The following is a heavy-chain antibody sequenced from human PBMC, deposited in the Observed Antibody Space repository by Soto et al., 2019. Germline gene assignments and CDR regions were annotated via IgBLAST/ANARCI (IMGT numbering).Heavy chain of an antibody. CDR1: GGTFSSYA. V-gene: IGHV1-69*12. CDR3: ARDDVDTAMPYGMDV. J-gene: IGHJ6*02. Sequence: QVQLVQSGAEVKKPGSSVKVSCKASGGTFSSYAISWVRQAPVQGLEWMGGINPIFGTANYARKFQGRVTITADESTSTAYKELSSLRSADTAVYYCARDDVDTAMPYGMDVWGQGTTVTVSS. CDR2: INPIFGTA. D-gene: IGHD5-18*01.